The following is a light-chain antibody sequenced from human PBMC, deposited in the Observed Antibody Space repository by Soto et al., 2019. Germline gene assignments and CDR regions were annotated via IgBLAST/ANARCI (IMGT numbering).Light chain of an antibody. Sequence: DIQLTQSPSFLSASVGDRVTIACRASQGISSYLAWYQQKPGKAPKLLIYAASTLQSGVPSRFSGSGSGTEFTLTISSLQHEDFATYYCQQLNSYPLTFGGGTKV. J-gene: IGKJ4*01. CDR3: QQLNSYPLT. V-gene: IGKV1-9*01. CDR2: AAS. CDR1: QGISSY.